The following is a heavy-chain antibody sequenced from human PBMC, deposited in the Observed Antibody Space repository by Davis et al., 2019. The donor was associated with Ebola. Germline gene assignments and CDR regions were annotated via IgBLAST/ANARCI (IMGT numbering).Heavy chain of an antibody. D-gene: IGHD2-2*02. CDR2: INHSGST. V-gene: IGHV4-34*01. CDR1: GGSFSGYY. Sequence: PGGSLRLSCAVYGGSFSGYYWSWIRQPPGKGLEWIGEINHSGSTNYNPSLKSRVTISVDTSKNQFSLKLSSVTAADTAVYYCSQMGKNVVVPAAIPDYYYMDVWGKGTTVTVSS. CDR3: SQMGKNVVVPAAIPDYYYMDV. J-gene: IGHJ6*03.